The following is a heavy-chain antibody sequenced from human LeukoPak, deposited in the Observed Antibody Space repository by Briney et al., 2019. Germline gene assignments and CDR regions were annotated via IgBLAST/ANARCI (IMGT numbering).Heavy chain of an antibody. CDR1: GGSFSGYY. V-gene: IGHV4-34*01. J-gene: IGHJ6*03. D-gene: IGHD6-13*01. Sequence: SETLSLTCAVYGGSFSGYYWSWIRQPPGKGLEWIGEINHSGSTNYNPSLKSRVTISVDTSKNQFSLKLSSVTAADTAVYYCARASLLYPFLSIAAAECYYYYMDVWGKGTTVTVSS. CDR3: ARASLLYPFLSIAAAECYYYYMDV. CDR2: INHSGST.